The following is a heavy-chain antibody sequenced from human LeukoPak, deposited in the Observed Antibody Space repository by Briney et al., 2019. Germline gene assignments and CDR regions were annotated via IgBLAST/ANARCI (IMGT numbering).Heavy chain of an antibody. CDR3: ARDSYRLGYCSSTSCYNFDY. V-gene: IGHV1-18*01. J-gene: IGHJ4*02. Sequence: GASVKVSCKASGYTFTSYGISWVRQAPGQGLEWTGWISAYNGNTNYAQRLQGRVTMTTDASTSTAYMELRSLRSDDTAVYYCARDSYRLGYCSSTSCYNFDYWGQGTLVTVSS. D-gene: IGHD2-2*01. CDR1: GYTFTSYG. CDR2: ISAYNGNT.